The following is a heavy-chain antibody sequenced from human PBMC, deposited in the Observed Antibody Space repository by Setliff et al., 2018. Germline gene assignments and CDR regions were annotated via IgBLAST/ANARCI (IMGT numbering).Heavy chain of an antibody. CDR2: IYPSNADT. V-gene: IGHV5-51*01. CDR3: ARRGERFFNWFDP. CDR1: GYSFTDYW. J-gene: IGHJ5*02. D-gene: IGHD2-21*01. Sequence: GASLTISCKGSGYSFTDYWIAWVRQTPGKGLEWMGTIYPSNADTRYSPSFQGQVTISTDTSINTAFLQWNNLKASDTAVYYCARRGERFFNWFDPWGQGTLVTVSS.